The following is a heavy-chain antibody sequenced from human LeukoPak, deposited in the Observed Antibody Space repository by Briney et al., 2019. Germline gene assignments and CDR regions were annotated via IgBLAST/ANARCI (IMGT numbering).Heavy chain of an antibody. CDR2: IYYSGST. Sequence: SQTLSLTCTVSGGSISSGGYYWSWIRQHPGKGLEWIGYIYYSGSTYYNPSLKSRVTISVDTSKNQFSLKLSSVTAADTAVYYCARHMALIGQWPSAHYFDYWGQGTLVTVSS. CDR1: GGSISSGGYY. CDR3: ARHMALIGQWPSAHYFDY. V-gene: IGHV4-31*03. D-gene: IGHD6-19*01. J-gene: IGHJ4*02.